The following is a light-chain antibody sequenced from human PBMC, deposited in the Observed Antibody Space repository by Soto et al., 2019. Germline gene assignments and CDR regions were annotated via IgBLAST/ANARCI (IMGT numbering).Light chain of an antibody. CDR2: AAS. J-gene: IGKJ4*01. CDR3: QQLRMYPST. V-gene: IGKV1-9*01. CDR1: QDIAIY. Sequence: IQLTQSPSSLSASVGDRVTITCRASQDIAIYLAWYQQKPGEAPKLLIYAASTLYGGVPSRFSGSGSGTDFALTITSPQAEDFATYYCQQLRMYPSTFVGGTKVEIK.